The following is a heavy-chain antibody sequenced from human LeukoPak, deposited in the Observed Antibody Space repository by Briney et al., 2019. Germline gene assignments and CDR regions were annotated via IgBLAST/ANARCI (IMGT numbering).Heavy chain of an antibody. V-gene: IGHV4-34*01. D-gene: IGHD2-2*01. Sequence: SETLPLTCAVYGGSFSGYYWSWIRQPPGKGLEWIGEINHSGSTNYNPSLKSRVTISVDTSKNQFSLKLSSVTAADTAVYYCARDSSVVVPRGFDYWGQGTLVTVSS. J-gene: IGHJ4*02. CDR1: GGSFSGYY. CDR2: INHSGST. CDR3: ARDSSVVVPRGFDY.